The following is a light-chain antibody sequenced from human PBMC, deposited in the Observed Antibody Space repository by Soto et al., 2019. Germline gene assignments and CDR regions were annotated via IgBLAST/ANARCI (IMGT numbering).Light chain of an antibody. CDR1: QNFYSW. CDR3: LHDNGYWT. J-gene: IGKJ1*01. V-gene: IGKV1-5*03. Sequence: DIQMTQSPSTLSACVGERVTFSGRASQNFYSWVVWYQQKPGKAPDLLIYFASTLKTGVPSRFSGSGSGTEFTLTISSLEPDDFATYYCLHDNGYWTFGQGTKVEIK. CDR2: FAS.